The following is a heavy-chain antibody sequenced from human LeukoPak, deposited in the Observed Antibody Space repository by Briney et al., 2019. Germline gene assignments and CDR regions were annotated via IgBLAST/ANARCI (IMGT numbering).Heavy chain of an antibody. Sequence: SETLSLTCAVSGGSISSSNWWSWVRQPPGKGLEWIGEIHHSGSTNYNPSLKSRVTISVDKSKNQFSLKLSSVTAADTAVYYCARSTGSSYYFDYWGKGILVIVSS. J-gene: IGHJ4*02. D-gene: IGHD3-9*01. V-gene: IGHV4-4*02. CDR1: GGSISSSNW. CDR3: ARSTGSSYYFDY. CDR2: IHHSGST.